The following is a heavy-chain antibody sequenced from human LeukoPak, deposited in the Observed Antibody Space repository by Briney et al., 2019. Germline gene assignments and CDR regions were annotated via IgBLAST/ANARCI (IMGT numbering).Heavy chain of an antibody. D-gene: IGHD1-26*01. J-gene: IGHJ4*02. CDR3: ARGGGVGATFDY. CDR2: IYYSGST. V-gene: IGHV4-61*01. Sequence: SETLSLTCTVSGGSISSSSYHWSWIRQPPGKGLEWIGYIYYSGSTNYNPSLKSRVTISVDTSKNQFSLKLSSVTAADTAVYYCARGGGVGATFDYWGQGTLVTVSS. CDR1: GGSISSSSYH.